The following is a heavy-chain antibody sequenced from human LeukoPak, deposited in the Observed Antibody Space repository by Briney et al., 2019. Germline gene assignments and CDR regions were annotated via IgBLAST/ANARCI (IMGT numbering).Heavy chain of an antibody. CDR2: ISLSGVT. CDR1: GGSISSTNW. V-gene: IGHV4-4*02. CDR3: SRESGAFSPFGY. Sequence: SETLSLTCGVSGGSISSTNWWSWVRQPPGQGLEWIGEISLSGVTNYNPSLKSRVTMSLDRSKNHLSLTLAAVTAADTAVYYCSRESGAFSPFGYWGQGTLVTVSS. J-gene: IGHJ4*02. D-gene: IGHD1-26*01.